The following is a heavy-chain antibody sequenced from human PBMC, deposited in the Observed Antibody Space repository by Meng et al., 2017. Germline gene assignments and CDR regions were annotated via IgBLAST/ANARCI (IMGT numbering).Heavy chain of an antibody. CDR1: GYTFTGYY. J-gene: IGHJ3*02. Sequence: ASVKVSCKASGYTFTGYYMHWVRQAPGQGLGWMGRINPNSGGTNYAQKFQGRVTMTRDTSISTAYMELSRLRSDDTAVYYCASFKAGSSRAFDIWGQGTMVTVSS. V-gene: IGHV1-2*06. D-gene: IGHD6-6*01. CDR2: INPNSGGT. CDR3: ASFKAGSSRAFDI.